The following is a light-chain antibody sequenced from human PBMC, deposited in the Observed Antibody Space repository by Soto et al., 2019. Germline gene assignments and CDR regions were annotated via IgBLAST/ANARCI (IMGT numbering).Light chain of an antibody. V-gene: IGKV3-20*01. Sequence: EIVLTQSPGALSLSPGERATRSCRASQSGGRSYLAWYQQKPGQAPRLLIYVASSRATGIPDRFSGSGSGTDFTLTIRRLEPEDFAVYYCQQYGSSPLTFGGGTKVDIK. J-gene: IGKJ4*01. CDR2: VAS. CDR1: QSGGRSY. CDR3: QQYGSSPLT.